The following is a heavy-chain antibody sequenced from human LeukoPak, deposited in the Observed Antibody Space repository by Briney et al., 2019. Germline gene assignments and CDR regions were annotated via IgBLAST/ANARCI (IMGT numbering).Heavy chain of an antibody. J-gene: IGHJ4*02. CDR1: GFTFSSYA. CDR3: TTEAAWGYDYYNY. D-gene: IGHD5-12*01. Sequence: GGSLRLSCAVSGFTFSSYAMSWVRQAPGKGLEWVSGITGSGGSTYYADSVKGRFTISRDDSKNTLYLQMNSLKTEDTAVYYCTTEAAWGYDYYNYWGQGTLVTVSS. CDR2: ITGSGGST. V-gene: IGHV3-23*01.